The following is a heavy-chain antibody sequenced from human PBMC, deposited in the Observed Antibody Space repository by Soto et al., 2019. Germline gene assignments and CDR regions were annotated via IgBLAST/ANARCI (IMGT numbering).Heavy chain of an antibody. V-gene: IGHV4-59*01. Sequence: PSETLSLTCTVSGGSISSYYWSWIRQPPGKGLEWIGYIYYSGSTNYNPSLKSRVTISVDTSKNQFSLKLSSVTAADTAVYYCARVGYTAMVPYYFDYWGQGTLVTVSS. J-gene: IGHJ4*02. CDR2: IYYSGST. CDR3: ARVGYTAMVPYYFDY. D-gene: IGHD5-18*01. CDR1: GGSISSYY.